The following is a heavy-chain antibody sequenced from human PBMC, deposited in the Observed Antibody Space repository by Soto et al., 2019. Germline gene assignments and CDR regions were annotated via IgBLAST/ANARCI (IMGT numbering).Heavy chain of an antibody. CDR2: IDNAGTDS. CDR1: GFTLSGRS. CDR3: ARGWFGPDV. J-gene: IGHJ6*04. Sequence: EVQLVESGGGLVQPGGSLRLSSPASGFTLSGRSMHWVRQAPGKGLVWVSGIDNAGTDSTYAYSVKGRFTSSRDTTNNMLYLQMNSMRVEDTAVYYCARGWFGPDVWGKGTTVTVSS. V-gene: IGHV3-74*01. D-gene: IGHD3-10*01.